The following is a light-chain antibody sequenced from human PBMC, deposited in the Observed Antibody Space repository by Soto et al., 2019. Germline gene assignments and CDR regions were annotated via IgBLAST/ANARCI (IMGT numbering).Light chain of an antibody. J-gene: IGLJ3*02. CDR2: AVS. CDR1: SSDVGGYNY. Sequence: QSALTQPASVSGSPGQSITISCTGTSSDVGGYNYVSWYQQHPGKAPKLMIYAVSNRPSGVSNRFSGSKSGNTASLTISGLQAEDEADYYCSSYTSSSTGVFGGGTKLTV. V-gene: IGLV2-14*01. CDR3: SSYTSSSTGV.